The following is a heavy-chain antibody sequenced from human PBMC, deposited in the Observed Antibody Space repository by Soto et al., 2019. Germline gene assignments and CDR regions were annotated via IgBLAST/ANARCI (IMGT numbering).Heavy chain of an antibody. V-gene: IGHV1-24*01. Sequence: ASVKVSCKVSGYTLTELSMHWVRQAPGKGLEWMGGFDPEDGETIYAQKFQGRVIMTEDTSTDTAYMELSSLRSEDTAVYYCATERYYYGSGSYSGYYYYGMDVWGQGTTVTVSS. J-gene: IGHJ6*02. D-gene: IGHD3-10*01. CDR2: FDPEDGET. CDR3: ATERYYYGSGSYSGYYYYGMDV. CDR1: GYTLTELS.